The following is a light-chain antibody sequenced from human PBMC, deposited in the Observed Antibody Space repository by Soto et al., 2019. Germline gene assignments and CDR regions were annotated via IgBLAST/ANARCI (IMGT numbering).Light chain of an antibody. J-gene: IGLJ2*01. CDR3: SSYTRGRVV. Sequence: QSALTQPASVSGSPGQSITISCTGTTSDVGGYNFVSGYQHHPGKAPKLMIYNAFDRPSGVSNRFSGSKSGNTASLTISGLQAEDEAHYYCSSYTRGRVVFGGGTKLTVL. CDR2: NAF. V-gene: IGLV2-14*03. CDR1: TSDVGGYNF.